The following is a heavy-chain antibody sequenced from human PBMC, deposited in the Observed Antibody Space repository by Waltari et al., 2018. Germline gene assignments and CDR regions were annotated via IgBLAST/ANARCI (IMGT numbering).Heavy chain of an antibody. CDR2: FDPEDGET. CDR1: GYTLTELS. CDR3: ATYSVGKAAPGVIYDY. D-gene: IGHD6-13*01. J-gene: IGHJ4*02. Sequence: QVQLVQSGAEVKKPGASVTVSCKVSGYTLTELSMHWVRQAPGKGLEWMGGFDPEDGETIYAQKFQGRVTMTEDTSTDTAYMELSSLRSEDTAVYYCATYSVGKAAPGVIYDYWGQGTLVTVSS. V-gene: IGHV1-24*01.